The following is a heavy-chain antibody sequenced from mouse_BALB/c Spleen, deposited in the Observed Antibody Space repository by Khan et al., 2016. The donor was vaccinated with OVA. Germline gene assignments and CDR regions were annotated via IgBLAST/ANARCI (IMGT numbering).Heavy chain of an antibody. D-gene: IGHD4-1*01. CDR1: GFTFSSFG. Sequence: EVELVESGGGLVQPGGSRKLSCAASGFTFSSFGMHWVRQAPEKGLEWVAYINSGSTIINYADPVKGRFTISRDNPKNTLFLQMTSLRSEDTAMYYSARGDWAYWGQGTTVTVSS. V-gene: IGHV5-17*02. CDR3: ARGDWAY. CDR2: INSGSTII. J-gene: IGHJ2*01.